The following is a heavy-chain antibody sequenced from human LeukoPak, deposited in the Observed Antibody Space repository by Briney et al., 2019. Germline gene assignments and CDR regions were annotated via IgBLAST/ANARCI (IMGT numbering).Heavy chain of an antibody. D-gene: IGHD3-10*01. V-gene: IGHV1-69*01. Sequence: GASVKVSCKASGGTFSSYAISWVRQAPGQGLEWMGGIIPIFGTANYAQKFQGRVTITADESTSTAYMELSSLRSEDTAVYYCARGPITMVRGVISHFDYRGQGTLVTVSS. CDR3: ARGPITMVRGVISHFDY. CDR1: GGTFSSYA. J-gene: IGHJ4*02. CDR2: IIPIFGTA.